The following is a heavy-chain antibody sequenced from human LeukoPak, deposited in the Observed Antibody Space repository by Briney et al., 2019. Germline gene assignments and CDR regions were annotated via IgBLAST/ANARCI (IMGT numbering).Heavy chain of an antibody. D-gene: IGHD3-22*01. Sequence: GGSLRLSCAASGFTFSSYGMHWVRQAPGKGLEWVAVIWYDGSNKYYADSVKGRFTISRDNSKNTLYLQMNSLRAEDTAVYYCARSKYYYDSSGYYALPDYWGQGTLVTVSS. CDR1: GFTFSSYG. CDR2: IWYDGSNK. J-gene: IGHJ4*02. CDR3: ARSKYYYDSSGYYALPDY. V-gene: IGHV3-33*01.